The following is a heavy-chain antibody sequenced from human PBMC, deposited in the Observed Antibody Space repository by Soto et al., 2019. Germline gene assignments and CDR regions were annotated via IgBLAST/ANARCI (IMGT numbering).Heavy chain of an antibody. D-gene: IGHD3-10*01. V-gene: IGHV1-2*02. J-gene: IGHJ5*02. CDR1: GYTFTDYC. CDR2: INPNGGAT. CDR3: TRDLSPLTSGRAGRDWFDP. Sequence: QVHLVQSGAEVKEPGASVKVSCKPSGYTFTDYCLHWVRQAPGQGLEWMGWINPNGGATNYAQKFHGRVTMTRDTSINPAYMELSGLTSDDTVVYFCTRDLSPLTSGRAGRDWFDPWGQGTPVSVSS.